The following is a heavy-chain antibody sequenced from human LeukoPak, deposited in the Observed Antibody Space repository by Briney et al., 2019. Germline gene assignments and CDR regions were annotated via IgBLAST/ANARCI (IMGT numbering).Heavy chain of an antibody. CDR3: ARDQAGARDNWFDP. Sequence: ASVKVSCKASGYTFTGCYMHWVRQAPGQGLEWMGWINPNSGGTNYAQKFQGRVTMTRDTSISTAYMELSRLRSDDTAVYYCARDQAGARDNWFDPWGQGTLVTVSS. CDR2: INPNSGGT. J-gene: IGHJ5*02. CDR1: GYTFTGCY. V-gene: IGHV1-2*02. D-gene: IGHD1-26*01.